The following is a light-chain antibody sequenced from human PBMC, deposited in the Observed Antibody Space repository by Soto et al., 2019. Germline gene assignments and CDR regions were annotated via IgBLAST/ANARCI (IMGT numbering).Light chain of an antibody. Sequence: DIQMTQSASSLSASVGDRVTMTCLASQSISNYLNWYQQKPGKAPNLLIHAASSLQSGVPPRFSGSGSGTDFTLTISSLQPEDFATYFCQQSYRNPITFGQGTRLEIK. V-gene: IGKV1-39*01. CDR1: QSISNY. CDR2: AAS. CDR3: QQSYRNPIT. J-gene: IGKJ5*01.